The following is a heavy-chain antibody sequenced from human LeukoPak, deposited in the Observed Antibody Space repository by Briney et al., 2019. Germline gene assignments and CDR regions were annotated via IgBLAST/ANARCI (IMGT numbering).Heavy chain of an antibody. CDR2: NNSDGSST. J-gene: IGHJ4*02. V-gene: IGHV3-74*01. D-gene: IGHD1-1*01. CDR1: GFTFSSYW. CDR3: ARGLGELERRMSHVDIDY. Sequence: GGSLRLSCAASGFTFSSYWMHWVRQAPGKGLVWVSRNNSDGSSTSYADSVKGRFTISRDNAKNTLYLQMNSLRAEDTAVYYCARGLGELERRMSHVDIDYWGQGTLVTVSS.